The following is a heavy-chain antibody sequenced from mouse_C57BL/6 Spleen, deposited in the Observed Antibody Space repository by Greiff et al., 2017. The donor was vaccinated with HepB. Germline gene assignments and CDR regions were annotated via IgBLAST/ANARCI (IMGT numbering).Heavy chain of an antibody. Sequence: QVQLQQSGAELMKPGASVKLSCKATGYTFTGYWIEWVKQRPGHGLEWIGEILPGSGSTNYTEKFKGKATFTADTSSNTAYMQLSSLTTEDSAIYYCAISGYYGSSPHWYFDVWGTGTTVTVSS. CDR1: GYTFTGYW. J-gene: IGHJ1*03. CDR3: AISGYYGSSPHWYFDV. V-gene: IGHV1-9*01. D-gene: IGHD1-1*01. CDR2: ILPGSGST.